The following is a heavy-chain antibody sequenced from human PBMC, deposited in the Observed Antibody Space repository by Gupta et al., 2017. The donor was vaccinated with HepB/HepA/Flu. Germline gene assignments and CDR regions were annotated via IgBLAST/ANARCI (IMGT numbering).Heavy chain of an antibody. CDR2: IGSDMSV. CDR3: AKDLHFWSARYG. J-gene: IGHJ6*04. CDR1: GFTFSGNA. V-gene: IGHV3-23*01. Sequence: EVQLLESGGGLVQPGGSLRLSCTASGFTFSGNAMIWVRQAPGRGLEWVSGIGSDMSVHYADSVRGRCSISRDNSKNTMYLQMNSLRAEDTAGYYCAKDLHFWSARYGWGKGTTVIVSS. D-gene: IGHD3-3*02.